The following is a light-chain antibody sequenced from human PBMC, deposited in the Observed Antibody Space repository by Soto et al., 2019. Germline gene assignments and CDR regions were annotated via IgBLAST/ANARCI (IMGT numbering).Light chain of an antibody. V-gene: IGLV1-44*01. J-gene: IGLJ3*02. CDR2: TNT. CDR3: ASWDNSLNGLL. CDR1: SSNIGSNF. Sequence: QSVLTQPPSATGTPGQSVTISCSGSSSNIGSNFVNWYQQLPGTSPKLLIYTNTQRPSGVPDRFSGSRSGTSASLAISGLQSEDEADYHCASWDNSLNGLLFGGGTKLTVL.